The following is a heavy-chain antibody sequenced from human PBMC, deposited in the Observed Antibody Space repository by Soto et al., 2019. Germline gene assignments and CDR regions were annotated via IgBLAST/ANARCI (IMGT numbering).Heavy chain of an antibody. CDR3: AKDTIAVAPTFDY. CDR2: ISYDGSNK. J-gene: IGHJ4*02. D-gene: IGHD6-19*01. CDR1: GFTFSSYG. Sequence: QVQLGESGGGVVQPGRSLRLSCAASGFTFSSYGMHWVRQAPGKGLEWVAVISYDGSNKYYADSVKGRFTISRDNSKNTLYLQMNSLRAEDTAVYYCAKDTIAVAPTFDYWGQGTLVTVSP. V-gene: IGHV3-30*18.